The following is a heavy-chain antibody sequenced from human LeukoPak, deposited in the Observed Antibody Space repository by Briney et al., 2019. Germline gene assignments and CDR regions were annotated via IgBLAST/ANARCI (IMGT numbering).Heavy chain of an antibody. CDR1: GFTFSSYG. CDR3: ARDRVATAYAFDI. V-gene: IGHV3-21*01. J-gene: IGHJ3*02. D-gene: IGHD5-12*01. Sequence: PGGSLRLSCAASGFTFSSYGMNWVRQAPGKGLEWVSSISSASTYIYYADSVKGRFTISRDNAKNSLYLQMNSLRAEDTAVYYCARDRVATAYAFDIWGQGTMVTVSS. CDR2: ISSASTYI.